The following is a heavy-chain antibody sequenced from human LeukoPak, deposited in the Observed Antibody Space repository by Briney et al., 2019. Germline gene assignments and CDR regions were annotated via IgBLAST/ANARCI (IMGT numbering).Heavy chain of an antibody. CDR3: ARYPLSYTGNWHYFFDY. J-gene: IGHJ4*02. D-gene: IGHD1-7*01. CDR2: ISASNGNT. Sequence: ASVKVSCKASGYSFTSYGITWVRQAPGEGLEWLGWISASNGNTNYAQKLQGRVTMTSDTSTSTAYMDLRSLTPDDTAFYYCARYPLSYTGNWHYFFDYWGQGTLLTVSS. CDR1: GYSFTSYG. V-gene: IGHV1-18*01.